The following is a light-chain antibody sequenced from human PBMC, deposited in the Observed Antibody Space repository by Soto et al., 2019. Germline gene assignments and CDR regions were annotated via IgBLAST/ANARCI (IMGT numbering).Light chain of an antibody. CDR2: EVK. CDR1: SSDVGAYNYNY. Sequence: QSALTQPPSASGSPGQSVIISCTGTSSDVGAYNYNYVSWYQQHPGKAPKLLIYEVKKRPSGVPDRFSGSKSGNTASLTVSGLQAEDEADYYCSSFGGNEYPYVFGSGTKVTVL. J-gene: IGLJ1*01. CDR3: SSFGGNEYPYV. V-gene: IGLV2-8*01.